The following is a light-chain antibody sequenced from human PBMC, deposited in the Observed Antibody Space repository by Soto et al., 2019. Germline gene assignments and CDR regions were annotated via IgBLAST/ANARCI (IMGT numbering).Light chain of an antibody. CDR2: DAS. J-gene: IGKJ1*01. CDR3: RQYNSYSRT. Sequence: DIQMTQSPSSVSASVGDTVTITCRASQSISSWLAWYQQKPGKAPKLLIYDASSLESGVPSRFSGSGSGTEFTLTISSLQPDDFATYYCRQYNSYSRTFGQGTKVDI. CDR1: QSISSW. V-gene: IGKV1-5*01.